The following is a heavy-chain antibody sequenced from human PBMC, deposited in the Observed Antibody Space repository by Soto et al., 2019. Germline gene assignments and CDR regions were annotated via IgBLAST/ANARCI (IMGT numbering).Heavy chain of an antibody. CDR2: ISYDGSNK. CDR3: ATIGYCSGGSCYGVDAFDI. CDR1: GFTFSSYA. Sequence: QVQLVESGGGVGQPGRSLRLSCAASGFTFSSYAMHWVRQAPGKGLEWVAVISYDGSNKYYADSVKGRFTISRDNSKNTLYLQMNSLRAEDTAVYYCATIGYCSGGSCYGVDAFDIWGQGTMVTVSS. D-gene: IGHD2-15*01. J-gene: IGHJ3*02. V-gene: IGHV3-30-3*01.